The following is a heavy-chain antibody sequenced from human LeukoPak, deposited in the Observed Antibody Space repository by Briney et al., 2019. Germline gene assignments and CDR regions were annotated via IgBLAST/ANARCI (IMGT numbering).Heavy chain of an antibody. CDR1: GGPFSGYY. D-gene: IGHD2-2*01. CDR2: INHSGST. CDR3: ARGAVPAAVLAYFDY. Sequence: SETLSLTCAVYGGPFSGYYWSWIRQPPGKGLEWIGEINHSGSTNYNPSLKSRVTISVDTSKNQFSLKLSSVTAADTAVYYCARGAVPAAVLAYFDYWGQGTLVTVSS. V-gene: IGHV4-34*01. J-gene: IGHJ4*02.